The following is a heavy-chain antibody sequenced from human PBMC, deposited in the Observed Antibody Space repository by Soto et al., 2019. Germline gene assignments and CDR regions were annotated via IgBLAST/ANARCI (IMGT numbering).Heavy chain of an antibody. CDR3: ARVNVATAFDI. V-gene: IGHV4-59*01. Sequence: SETLSLTCTVSGGSISSYYWSWIRQPPGKGLEWIGYIYYSGSTNYNPSLKSRVTISVDTSKNQFSLKLSSVTAADTAVYYCARVNVATAFDIWGQGTMVTVSS. J-gene: IGHJ3*02. CDR1: GGSISSYY. CDR2: IYYSGST. D-gene: IGHD5-12*01.